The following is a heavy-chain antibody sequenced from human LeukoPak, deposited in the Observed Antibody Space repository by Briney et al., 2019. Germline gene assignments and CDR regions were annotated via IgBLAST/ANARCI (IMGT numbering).Heavy chain of an antibody. Sequence: PSETLPLTCTVSGGAISSGGYYWSWIRQPPGKGLEWIGYIYHSGSTYYNPSLKSRVTISVDRSKNQFSLKLSSVTAADTAVYYCARAPEGVYYYYYMDVWGKGTTVTVSS. CDR3: ARAPEGVYYYYYMDV. CDR2: IYHSGST. J-gene: IGHJ6*03. CDR1: GGAISSGGYY. V-gene: IGHV4-30-2*01. D-gene: IGHD3-16*01.